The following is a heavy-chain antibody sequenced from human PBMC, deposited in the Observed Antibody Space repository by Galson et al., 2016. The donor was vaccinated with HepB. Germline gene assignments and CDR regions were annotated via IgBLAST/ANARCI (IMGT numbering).Heavy chain of an antibody. J-gene: IGHJ6*04. CDR1: GFTFSIYD. D-gene: IGHD5-12*01. CDR3: ARDGGYSGYDAYGLDV. Sequence: SLRLSCAASGFTFSIYDMHWVRQAPGSGLEWVSVIGTAGNTYYAASVKGRFTISREDAKNSLFLQMNSLKVGDTAVYYCARDGGYSGYDAYGLDVWGKGTTVTVSS. CDR2: IGTAGNT. V-gene: IGHV3-13*01.